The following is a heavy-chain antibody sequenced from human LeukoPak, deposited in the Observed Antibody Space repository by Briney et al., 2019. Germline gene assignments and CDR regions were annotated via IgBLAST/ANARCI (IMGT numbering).Heavy chain of an antibody. D-gene: IGHD6-13*01. V-gene: IGHV1-2*04. J-gene: IGHJ4*02. Sequence: ASEKVSCKASGYTFTGYYMHWVRQAPGQGLEWMGWINPNSGGTNYAQKFQGWVTMTRDTSISTAYMELSRLRSDDTAVYYCARAGGGYSSSWYGRVFDYWGQGTLVTVSS. CDR2: INPNSGGT. CDR1: GYTFTGYY. CDR3: ARAGGGYSSSWYGRVFDY.